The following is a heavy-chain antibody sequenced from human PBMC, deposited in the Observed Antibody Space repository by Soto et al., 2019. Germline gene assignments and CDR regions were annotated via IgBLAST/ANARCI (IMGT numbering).Heavy chain of an antibody. D-gene: IGHD5-18*01. V-gene: IGHV3-23*01. CDR1: GFAFSSYA. Sequence: GGSLRLSCAASGFAFSSYAMNWVRQAPGKGLEWVSVISDSSGSIYYADSVKGRFTISRDNSKNSLYLQMNGLRAEDTAVYYCARDYSSYGPFDYWGQGTLVTVSS. CDR3: ARDYSSYGPFDY. CDR2: ISDSSGSI. J-gene: IGHJ4*02.